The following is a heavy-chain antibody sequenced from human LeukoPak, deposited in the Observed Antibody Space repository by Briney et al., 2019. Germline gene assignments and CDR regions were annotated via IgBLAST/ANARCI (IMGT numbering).Heavy chain of an antibody. Sequence: RGSLRLSCEASGFTFSNYSMNWVRQAPGKGLEWVSYIRSSSSTIYYADSVKGRFTISRDNAKNSLYLQMNSLRAEDTAVYYCARLRAFDIWGQGTMVTVSS. J-gene: IGHJ3*02. CDR3: ARLRAFDI. CDR2: IRSSSSTI. CDR1: GFTFSNYS. V-gene: IGHV3-48*01.